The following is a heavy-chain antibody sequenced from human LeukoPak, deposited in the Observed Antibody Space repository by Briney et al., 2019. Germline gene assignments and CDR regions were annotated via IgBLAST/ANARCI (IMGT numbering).Heavy chain of an antibody. J-gene: IGHJ4*02. CDR1: GFTFSSYA. CDR3: AKATDIVATTYFDY. V-gene: IGHV3-23*01. D-gene: IGHD5-12*01. CDR2: ISGSGGST. Sequence: HTGGSLRLSCAASGFTFSSYAMSWVRQAPGKGLEWVSAISGSGGSTYYADSVKGRFTISRDNSKNTLYLQMNSLRAEDTAVYYCAKATDIVATTYFDYWGQGTLVTVSS.